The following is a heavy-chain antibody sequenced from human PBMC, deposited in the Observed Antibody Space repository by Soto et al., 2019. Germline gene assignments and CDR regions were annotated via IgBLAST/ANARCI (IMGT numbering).Heavy chain of an antibody. CDR1: GFSLSNARMG. J-gene: IGHJ4*02. Sequence: QVTLKESGPVLVKPTGTLTLTCTVSGFSLSNARMGVSWIRQPPGKALEWLAHIFSNDEKSYSTSLKSRLTISKDTSKSQVVLTMTNMDPVDTATYYCARALRHYDYVGPLDYWGQGTLVTVSS. CDR2: IFSNDEK. D-gene: IGHD3-16*01. V-gene: IGHV2-26*01. CDR3: ARALRHYDYVGPLDY.